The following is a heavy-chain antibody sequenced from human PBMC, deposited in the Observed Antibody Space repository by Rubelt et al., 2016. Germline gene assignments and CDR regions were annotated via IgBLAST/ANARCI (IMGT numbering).Heavy chain of an antibody. Sequence: QLQLQESGPGLVKPSETLSLTCTVSGGSISSSSYYWGWIRQPPGKGLEWIGSIYYSGSTYYNPSLKRRITISIDTSKNHFSLKLRSVTAADTAVYYCAGSNDYDVFDIWGQGTMVTVSS. CDR2: IYYSGST. J-gene: IGHJ3*02. D-gene: IGHD5-12*01. V-gene: IGHV4-39*02. CDR1: GGSISSSSYY. CDR3: AGSNDYDVFDI.